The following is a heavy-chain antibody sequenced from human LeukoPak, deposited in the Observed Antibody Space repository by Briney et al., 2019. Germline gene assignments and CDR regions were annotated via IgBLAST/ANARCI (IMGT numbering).Heavy chain of an antibody. CDR3: AKHEGSYYDRSGYTFDF. CDR2: IHSSGGT. J-gene: IGHJ4*02. V-gene: IGHV4-39*01. CDR1: IGSVNSAVCY. D-gene: IGHD3-22*01. Sequence: SETLSLTCTVSIGSVNSAVCYWGWIRQPPGKGLEWIGSIHSSGGTYYNPSLKSRVTMSIDTSKNQFSLNLSSVTAADRGVYYCAKHEGSYYDRSGYTFDFWGQGTQVTVSS.